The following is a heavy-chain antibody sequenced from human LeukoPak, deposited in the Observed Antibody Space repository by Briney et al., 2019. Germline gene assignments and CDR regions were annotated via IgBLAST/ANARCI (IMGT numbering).Heavy chain of an antibody. CDR2: INPSGGST. Sequence: GASVKVSCKASGYTFTGYYMHWVRQAPGQGLEWMGIINPSGGSTSYAQKFQGRVTMTRDTSTSTVYMELSSLRSEDTAVYYCASEISVDSSGYYNYFDYWGQGTLVTVSS. V-gene: IGHV1-46*01. CDR3: ASEISVDSSGYYNYFDY. CDR1: GYTFTGYY. J-gene: IGHJ4*02. D-gene: IGHD3-22*01.